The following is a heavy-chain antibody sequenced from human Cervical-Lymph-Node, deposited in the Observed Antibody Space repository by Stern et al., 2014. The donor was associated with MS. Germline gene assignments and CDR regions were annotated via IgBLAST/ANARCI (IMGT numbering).Heavy chain of an antibody. V-gene: IGHV3-15*01. CDR3: TTTSGRWADFDH. D-gene: IGHD1-26*01. CDR1: GFTFTNAW. CDR2: IKSKTDGWTT. J-gene: IGHJ4*02. Sequence: EMQLVESGGGLVKPGGSLRLSCEASGFTFTNAWMSWIRQAPGKGLEWVGRIKSKTDGWTTDYASPVKGRFTISRDDSKNTLYVQMNSLKTEDTAVYYCTTTSGRWADFDHWGQGTLVTVSS.